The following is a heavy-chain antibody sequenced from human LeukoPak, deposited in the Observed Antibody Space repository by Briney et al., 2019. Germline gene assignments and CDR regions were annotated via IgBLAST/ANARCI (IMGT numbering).Heavy chain of an antibody. CDR1: GFTFSSYW. D-gene: IGHD1-1*01. J-gene: IGHJ4*02. Sequence: RGSLRLSCAASGFTFSSYWMSWVRETPGKGLGWVANIKPDGSQQFYVGSVKGRFTISRDNAKNSLYLQMNRLRAEDTAVYYCAREAGTAHYWGQGTLVTVSS. V-gene: IGHV3-7*01. CDR2: IKPDGSQQ. CDR3: AREAGTAHY.